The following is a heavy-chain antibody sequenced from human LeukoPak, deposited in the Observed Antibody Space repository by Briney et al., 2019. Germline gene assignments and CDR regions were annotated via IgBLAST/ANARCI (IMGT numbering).Heavy chain of an antibody. CDR1: GFTFSSYE. D-gene: IGHD3-22*01. CDR2: ISSSGSTI. CDR3: ARALYYDSSGYYSSSYYYFQH. J-gene: IGHJ1*01. V-gene: IGHV3-48*03. Sequence: PGGSLRLSCAASGFTFSSYEMNWVRQAPGKGLEWVSYISSSGSTIYYADSVKGRFTISRDNAKNSLFLQMNSLRAEDTAEYYCARALYYDSSGYYSSSYYYFQHWGQGTLVTVSS.